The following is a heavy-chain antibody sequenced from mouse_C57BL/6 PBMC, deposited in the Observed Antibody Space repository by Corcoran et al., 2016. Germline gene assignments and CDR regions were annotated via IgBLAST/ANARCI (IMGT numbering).Heavy chain of an antibody. CDR1: GYTFTDYY. Sequence: QVQLKQSGAELVRHGASVKLSCKASGYTFTDYYINWGKQRPGQGLEWIARIYPGSGNTYYNEKFKGKATLTAEKSSSTAYMQLSSLTSEDSAVYFCARNYEAWFAYWGQGTLVTVSA. J-gene: IGHJ3*01. CDR3: ARNYEAWFAY. V-gene: IGHV1-76*01. D-gene: IGHD2-4*01. CDR2: IYPGSGNT.